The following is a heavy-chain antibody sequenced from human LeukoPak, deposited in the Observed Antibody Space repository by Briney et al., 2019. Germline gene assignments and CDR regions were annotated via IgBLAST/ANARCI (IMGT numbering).Heavy chain of an antibody. J-gene: IGHJ6*02. CDR2: IIPIFVTA. V-gene: IGHV1-69*13. CDR3: ARAEWEDIVVVPAAAGMDV. D-gene: IGHD2-2*01. CDR1: GGTFSSYA. Sequence: GASVKVSCKASGGTFSSYAISWVRQAPGQGLEWMGGIIPIFVTANYAQKFQGRVTITAEESTRKASLELSSLRCEDTAVYYCARAEWEDIVVVPAAAGMDVWGQGTTVTVSS.